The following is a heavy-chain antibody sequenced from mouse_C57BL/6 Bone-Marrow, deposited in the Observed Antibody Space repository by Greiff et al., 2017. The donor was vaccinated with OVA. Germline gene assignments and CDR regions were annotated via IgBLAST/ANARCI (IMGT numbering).Heavy chain of an antibody. V-gene: IGHV1-52*01. CDR2: IDPSDSET. CDR1: GYTFTSYW. J-gene: IGHJ3*01. CDR3: AREGGFAWFAY. Sequence: QVQLKQPGAELVRPGSSVKLSCKASGYTFTSYWMHWVKQRPIQGLEWIGNIDPSDSETHYNQKFKDKATLTVDKSSSTAYMQLSSLTSEDSAVYYCAREGGFAWFAYWGQGTLVTVSA.